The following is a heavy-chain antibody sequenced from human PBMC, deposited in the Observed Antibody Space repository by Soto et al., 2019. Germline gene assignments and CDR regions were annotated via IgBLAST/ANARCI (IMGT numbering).Heavy chain of an antibody. Sequence: PGGSLRLSCAASGFTFSSYAMSWVRQAPGKGLEWVSAISGSGGSTYYADSVKGRFTISRDNSKNTLYLQMNSLRAEVTAVYYCAKDGYDFWSGYYLGYYYGMDVWGQGTTVTVSS. CDR2: ISGSGGST. J-gene: IGHJ6*02. V-gene: IGHV3-23*01. D-gene: IGHD3-3*01. CDR1: GFTFSSYA. CDR3: AKDGYDFWSGYYLGYYYGMDV.